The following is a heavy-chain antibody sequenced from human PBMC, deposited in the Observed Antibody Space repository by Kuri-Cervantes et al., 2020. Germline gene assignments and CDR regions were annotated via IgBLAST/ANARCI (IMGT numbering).Heavy chain of an antibody. V-gene: IGHV4-38-2*02. CDR3: ASLSLRTSGSGPEGYDAFDI. J-gene: IGHJ3*02. CDR1: GYSISSGYY. Sequence: SETLSLTCNVFGYSISSGYYWVWIRQPPGKGLEWIASIFDDGNTYYNPSLKSRVTTSVDTSKNQFSLSLTSVTAADTAVYYCASLSLRTSGSGPEGYDAFDIWGQGTMVTVSS. CDR2: IFDDGNT. D-gene: IGHD6-19*01.